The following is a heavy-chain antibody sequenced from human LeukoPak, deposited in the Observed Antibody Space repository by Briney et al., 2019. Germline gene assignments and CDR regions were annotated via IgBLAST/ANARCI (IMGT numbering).Heavy chain of an antibody. D-gene: IGHD3-16*01. V-gene: IGHV5-51*01. CDR1: GYSFTNYW. CDR3: ARGDDYVLGKGFDI. Sequence: GESLKISCKGSGYSFTNYWIGWVRQMPGKGLEWMGIIYPADSDSRYSPSFQSQVTISADKSISTVYLQWSSLKASDTAMYHCARGDDYVLGKGFDIWGQGTMVTVSS. CDR2: IYPADSDS. J-gene: IGHJ3*02.